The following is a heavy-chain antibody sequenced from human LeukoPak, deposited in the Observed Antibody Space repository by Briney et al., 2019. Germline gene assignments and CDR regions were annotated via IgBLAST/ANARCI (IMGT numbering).Heavy chain of an antibody. CDR2: IKQDGGEK. Sequence: GGSLRLSCVDSGITFSRYWMTWVRQAPGKGLEWVANIKQDGGEKYYVDSVKGRFTISRDNAKNSLYLQMNSLRVEDTAVYYCARDGRPLDYWGQGTLVIVSS. CDR3: ARDGRPLDY. V-gene: IGHV3-7*03. CDR1: GITFSRYW. J-gene: IGHJ4*02.